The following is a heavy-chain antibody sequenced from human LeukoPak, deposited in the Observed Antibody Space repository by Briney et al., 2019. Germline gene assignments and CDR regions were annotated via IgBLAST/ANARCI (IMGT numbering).Heavy chain of an antibody. D-gene: IGHD6-19*01. CDR2: IGAAGVT. Sequence: PGGSLRLSCAGSGFTFSRYTISWVRQAPGKGLEWVSVIGAAGVTYYAESVKGRFIISRDNDKNTVYLQMNCLSAEDTAVYYCVRDDDMSSGWYELDYWGQGTLVTVSS. V-gene: IGHV3-23*01. CDR1: GFTFSRYT. CDR3: VRDDDMSSGWYELDY. J-gene: IGHJ4*02.